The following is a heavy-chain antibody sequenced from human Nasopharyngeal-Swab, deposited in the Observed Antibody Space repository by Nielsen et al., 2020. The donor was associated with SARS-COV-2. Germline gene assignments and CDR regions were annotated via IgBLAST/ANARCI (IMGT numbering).Heavy chain of an antibody. D-gene: IGHD3-22*01. V-gene: IGHV1-46*01. CDR2: INPSGGST. CDR3: ARDTYYYDSSGNDAFDI. J-gene: IGHJ3*02. Sequence: ASVKVSCKASGYTFTSYYMHLVRQAPGQGLEWMGIINPSGGSTSYAQKFQGRVTMTRDTSTSTVYMELSSLRSEDTAVYYCARDTYYYDSSGNDAFDIWGQGTMVTVSS. CDR1: GYTFTSYY.